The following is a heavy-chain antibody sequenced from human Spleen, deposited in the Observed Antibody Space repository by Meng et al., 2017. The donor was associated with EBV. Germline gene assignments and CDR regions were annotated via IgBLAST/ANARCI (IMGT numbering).Heavy chain of an antibody. CDR3: ASESGRGYTPDY. CDR1: GDTFSSHD. V-gene: IGHV1-69*01. CDR2: IMPIYGTA. D-gene: IGHD3-10*01. J-gene: IGHJ4*02. Sequence: QVQLVQSGAEGKKPGSSVKASCKASGDTFSSHDISWVRQAPGQGLEWMGGIMPIYGTAQYAQKFQGRVTITADESTSTHYMELSSLRSEDTAVYYCASESGRGYTPDYWGQGTLVTVSS.